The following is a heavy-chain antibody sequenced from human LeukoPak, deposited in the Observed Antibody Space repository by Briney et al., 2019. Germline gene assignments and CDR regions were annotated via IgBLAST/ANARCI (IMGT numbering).Heavy chain of an antibody. CDR2: IYYSGST. CDR1: GGSISSYY. J-gene: IGHJ4*02. CDR3: ARNRVEFDY. D-gene: IGHD3-3*01. Sequence: SETLSLTCTVSGGSISSYYWSWLRQPPGKGLEWIGYIYYSGSTNYNPSLKSRVTISVDTSKNQFSLKLSSVTAADTAVYYCARNRVEFDYWGQGTLVTVSS. V-gene: IGHV4-59*01.